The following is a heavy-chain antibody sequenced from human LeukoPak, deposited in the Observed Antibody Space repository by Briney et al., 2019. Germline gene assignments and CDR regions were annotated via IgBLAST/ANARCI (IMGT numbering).Heavy chain of an antibody. CDR2: IYYSGST. D-gene: IGHD3-10*01. Sequence: SETLSLTCTVSGGSISSGDYYWSWIRQPPGKGLEWIGYIYYSGSTYYNPSLKSRVTISVDTSKNQFSLKLSSVTAADTAVYYCARSNYYGSGSYYNPYYYYCMDVWGQGTTVTVSS. J-gene: IGHJ6*02. V-gene: IGHV4-30-4*01. CDR1: GGSISSGDYY. CDR3: ARSNYYGSGSYYNPYYYYCMDV.